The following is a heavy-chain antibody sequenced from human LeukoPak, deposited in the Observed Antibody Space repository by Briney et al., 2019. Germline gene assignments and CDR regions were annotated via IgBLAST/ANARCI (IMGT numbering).Heavy chain of an antibody. D-gene: IGHD6-19*01. CDR1: GFTVSSNY. V-gene: IGHV3-53*01. CDR3: AKDKYNSGWYSFDY. CDR2: IYSVNST. Sequence: GGSLRLSCAASGFTVSSNYMSWVRQAPGKGMEWVSVIYSVNSTYYADSVKGRFTISRDNSKNTLYLQMNSLRAEDTAVYYCAKDKYNSGWYSFDYWGQGTLVTVSS. J-gene: IGHJ4*02.